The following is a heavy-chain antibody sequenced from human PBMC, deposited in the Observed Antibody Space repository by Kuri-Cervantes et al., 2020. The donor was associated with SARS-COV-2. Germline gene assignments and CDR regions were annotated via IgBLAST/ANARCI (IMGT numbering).Heavy chain of an antibody. CDR3: ARGTIGFGDDYFDY. V-gene: IGHV4-59*01. CDR1: GASISRYY. CDR2: IYYTGST. J-gene: IGHJ4*02. D-gene: IGHD4-17*01. Sequence: SETLSLTYTVSGASISRYYWSWIRQPPGKGLEWIGYIYYTGSTNSNPSLKSRVTISMDTSKSQFSLKVSSVTAADTAVYYCARGTIGFGDDYFDYWSQGTLVTVSS.